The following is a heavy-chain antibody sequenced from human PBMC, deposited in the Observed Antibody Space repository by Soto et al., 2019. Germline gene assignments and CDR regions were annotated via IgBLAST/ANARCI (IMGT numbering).Heavy chain of an antibody. CDR1: GFTFSSYG. CDR2: IWYDGSNK. J-gene: IGHJ4*02. D-gene: IGHD5-18*01. CDR3: ASASYGYSYGYPDY. V-gene: IGHV3-33*01. Sequence: HPGGSLRRSCAASGFTFSSYGMHWVRQAPGKGLEWVAVIWYDGSNKYYADSVKGRFTISRDNSKNTLYLQMNSLRAEDTAVYYCASASYGYSYGYPDYWGQGTLVTSPQ.